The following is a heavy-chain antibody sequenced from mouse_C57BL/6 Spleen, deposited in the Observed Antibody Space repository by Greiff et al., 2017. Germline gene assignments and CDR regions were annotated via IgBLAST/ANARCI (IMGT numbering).Heavy chain of an antibody. J-gene: IGHJ4*01. V-gene: IGHV5-6*01. Sequence: EVKLMESGGDLVKPGGSLKLSCAASGFTFSSYGMSWVRQTPDKRLEWVATISSGGSYTYYPDSVKGRFTISRDNAKNTLYLQMSSLKSEDTAMYYCARHLSTMITTGYYAMDYWGQGTSVTVSS. D-gene: IGHD2-4*01. CDR2: ISSGGSYT. CDR1: GFTFSSYG. CDR3: ARHLSTMITTGYYAMDY.